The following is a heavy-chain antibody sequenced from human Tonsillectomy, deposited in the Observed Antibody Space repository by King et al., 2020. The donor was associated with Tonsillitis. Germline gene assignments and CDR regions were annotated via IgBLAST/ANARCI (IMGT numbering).Heavy chain of an antibody. CDR3: ARDRYYYASSRYQDY. D-gene: IGHD3-22*01. J-gene: IGHJ4*02. V-gene: IGHV3-7*01. CDR2: IKQDGSEK. CDR1: GFTFSSYW. Sequence: VQLVESGGGLVQPGGSLRLSCAASGFTFSSYWMSWVRQAPGKGLEWVANIKQDGSEKYYVDSVKGRFTISRDNAKNSLYLQMNSMRAEDTAVYYCARDRYYYASSRYQDYWGQGTLVTVSS.